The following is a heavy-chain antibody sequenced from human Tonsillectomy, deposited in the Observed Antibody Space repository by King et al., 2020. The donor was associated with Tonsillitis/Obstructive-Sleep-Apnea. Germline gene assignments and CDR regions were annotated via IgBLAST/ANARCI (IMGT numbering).Heavy chain of an antibody. J-gene: IGHJ6*02. Sequence: VQLVESGGGVVQPGRSLRLSCAASGFNFSNYDMHWVRQAPGKGLEWVAVIWYDGSNKYYADSVRGRFTISRDNSKNTLYMQMNSLRVEDTAVYYCARGTPRDTLDMDVWGQGTTVTVSS. D-gene: IGHD3/OR15-3a*01. V-gene: IGHV3-33*01. CDR2: IWYDGSNK. CDR1: GFNFSNYD. CDR3: ARGTPRDTLDMDV.